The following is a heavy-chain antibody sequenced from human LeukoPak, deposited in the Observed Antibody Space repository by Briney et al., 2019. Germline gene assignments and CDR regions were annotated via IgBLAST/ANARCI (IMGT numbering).Heavy chain of an antibody. CDR2: ISYDGSNK. CDR1: GFTFSSYG. Sequence: PGGSLRLSCAASGFTFSSYGMHWVRQAPGKGLEWVAVISYDGSNKYYADSVKGRFTISRDNSKNTLYLQMNSLRAEDTAVYYCAKDRGYYDSSGYFVASYAGYWGQGTLVTVSS. J-gene: IGHJ4*02. D-gene: IGHD3-22*01. CDR3: AKDRGYYDSSGYFVASYAGY. V-gene: IGHV3-30*18.